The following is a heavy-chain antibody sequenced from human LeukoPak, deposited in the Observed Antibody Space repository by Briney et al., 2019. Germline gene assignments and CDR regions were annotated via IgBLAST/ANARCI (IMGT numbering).Heavy chain of an antibody. CDR1: GGSISSSSYY. D-gene: IGHD3-10*01. CDR2: IYYSGST. V-gene: IGHV4-39*07. J-gene: IGHJ6*03. CDR3: ARDGGTMVRGSTGGVYYYYMDV. Sequence: PSETLSLTCTVSGGSISSSSYYWGWIRQPPGKGLEWIGSIYYSGSTYYNPSLKSRVTISVDTSKNQFSLKLSSVTAADTAVYYCARDGGTMVRGSTGGVYYYYMDVWGKGTTVTVSS.